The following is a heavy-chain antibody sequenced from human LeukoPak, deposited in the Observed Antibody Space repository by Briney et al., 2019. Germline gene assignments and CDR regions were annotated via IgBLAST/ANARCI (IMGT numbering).Heavy chain of an antibody. CDR1: GFTFSSYG. V-gene: IGHV3-33*01. CDR3: ARGPDIVVVPANYGMDV. CDR2: IWYDGSNK. D-gene: IGHD2-2*01. J-gene: IGHJ6*02. Sequence: GRSLRLSCAASGFTFSSYGMHWVRQAPGKGLEWVAVIWYDGSNKYYADSVRGRFTISRDNSKNTLYLQMNSLRAEDTAVYYCARGPDIVVVPANYGMDVWGQGTTVTVSS.